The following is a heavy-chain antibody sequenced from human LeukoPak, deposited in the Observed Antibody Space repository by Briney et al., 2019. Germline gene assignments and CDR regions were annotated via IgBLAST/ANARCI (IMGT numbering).Heavy chain of an antibody. CDR2: INPNSGGT. CDR1: GYTFTGYY. J-gene: IGHJ4*02. D-gene: IGHD3-3*01. CDR3: ARLVSDYDSHIDY. Sequence: GASVKVSCKASGYTFTGYYMHWVRQAPGQGLEWMGWINPNSGGTNYAQKFQGRVTMTRDTSISTAYMELSRLRSDDTAAYYCARLVSDYDSHIDYWGQGTLVTVSS. V-gene: IGHV1-2*02.